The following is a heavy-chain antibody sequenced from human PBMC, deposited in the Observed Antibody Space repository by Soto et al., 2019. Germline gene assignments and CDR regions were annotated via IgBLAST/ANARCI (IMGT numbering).Heavy chain of an antibody. CDR3: AKYYDILTGLYFDY. Sequence: GGSLRLSCAASGFTFSNYGMSWVRQAPGKGLEWVSTISGSGDSTYYADSVKGRFTISRDNSKNTLYLQMNSLRAEDTAVYYCAKYYDILTGLYFDYWGQGTLVTVSS. D-gene: IGHD3-9*01. J-gene: IGHJ4*02. V-gene: IGHV3-23*01. CDR1: GFTFSNYG. CDR2: ISGSGDST.